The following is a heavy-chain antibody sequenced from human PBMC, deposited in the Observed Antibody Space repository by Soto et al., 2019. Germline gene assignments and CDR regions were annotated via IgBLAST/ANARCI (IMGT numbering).Heavy chain of an antibody. CDR2: TYYRSKWFN. V-gene: IGHV6-1*01. D-gene: IGHD2-15*01. Sequence: SQTLSLTCAISGDSVSNNGAAWNWIRQSPSGGLEWLGRTYYRSKWFNDYAVSVKSRITISPDTSKNQFSLQLNAVTPDDTAVYYCSRDPPTMLHAFHCWGQGTLVTLSS. CDR3: SRDPPTMLHAFHC. J-gene: IGHJ4*02. CDR1: GDSVSNNGAA.